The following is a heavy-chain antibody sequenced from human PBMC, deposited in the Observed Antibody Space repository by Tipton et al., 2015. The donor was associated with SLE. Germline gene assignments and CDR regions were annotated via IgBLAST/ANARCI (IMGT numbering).Heavy chain of an antibody. D-gene: IGHD3-3*01. Sequence: QLVQSGGGLVQPGRSLRLSCTASGFTFGDYAMSWVRQAPGKGLEWVSAISGSGGSTYYADSVKGRFTISRDNSKNTLYLQMNSLRAEDTAVYYCAKGDTIFGVVRIWGQGTMVTVSS. V-gene: IGHV3-23*04. J-gene: IGHJ3*02. CDR2: ISGSGGST. CDR1: GFTFGDYA. CDR3: AKGDTIFGVVRI.